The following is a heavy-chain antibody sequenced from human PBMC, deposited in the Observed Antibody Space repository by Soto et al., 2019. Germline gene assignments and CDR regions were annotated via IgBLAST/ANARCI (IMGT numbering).Heavy chain of an antibody. J-gene: IGHJ6*02. CDR3: ARTYYDILTGYSYYYGMDV. Sequence: QVQLVQSGAEVKKPGSSVKVSCKASGGTFSSYAISWVRQAPGQGLEWVGGVIPIFGTANYAQKFQGRVTITADESTSTAYMELSSLRSEDTAVYYCARTYYDILTGYSYYYGMDVWGQGTTVTVSS. CDR2: VIPIFGTA. D-gene: IGHD3-9*01. V-gene: IGHV1-69*01. CDR1: GGTFSSYA.